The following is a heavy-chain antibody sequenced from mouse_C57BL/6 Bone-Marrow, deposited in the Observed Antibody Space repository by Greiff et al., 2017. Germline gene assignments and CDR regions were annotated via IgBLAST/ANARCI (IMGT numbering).Heavy chain of an antibody. CDR1: GYTFTDYN. V-gene: IGHV1-22*01. CDR2: INPNNGGT. J-gene: IGHJ4*01. Sequence: EVQLQQSGPELVKPGASVKMSCKASGYTFTDYNMHWVKQSHGKSLEWIGYINPNNGGTSYNQKFKGKATLTVNKSSSTAYMELRSRTSEDSADYYCANDLLWLRRYYYAMDYWGQGTSVTVSA. D-gene: IGHD2-2*01. CDR3: ANDLLWLRRYYYAMDY.